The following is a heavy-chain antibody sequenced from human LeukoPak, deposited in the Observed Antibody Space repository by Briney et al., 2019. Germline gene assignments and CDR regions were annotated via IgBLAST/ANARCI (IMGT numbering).Heavy chain of an antibody. V-gene: IGHV1-69*13. D-gene: IGHD2-21*02. J-gene: IGHJ4*02. CDR3: AREPLGCGGDCHFDY. CDR1: GGTLSSYA. CDR2: IIPIYDPV. Sequence: ASVKVSCKASGGTLSSYAFSWMRQAPGQGREWMGRIIPIYDPVDYAQRFQGRVTITADESTNTVYMELNSLSFEDTAVYYCAREPLGCGGDCHFDYWGQGTLVTVSS.